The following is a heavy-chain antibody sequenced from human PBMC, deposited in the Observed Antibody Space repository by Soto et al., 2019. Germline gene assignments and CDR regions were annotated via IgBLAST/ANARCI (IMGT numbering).Heavy chain of an antibody. D-gene: IGHD5-12*01. CDR1: GFTLSSYE. CDR2: ISSSGNI. V-gene: IGHV3-48*03. J-gene: IGHJ3*02. Sequence: PGGSLRLSCAASGFTLSSYEMDWVRQAPGKGLEWVAYISSSGNIMYGESVMGRFTISRDNADNSLFLQMNSLTAEDTAVYYCTKEKSVMYSGYDAFDIWGRGTMVTVSS. CDR3: TKEKSVMYSGYDAFDI.